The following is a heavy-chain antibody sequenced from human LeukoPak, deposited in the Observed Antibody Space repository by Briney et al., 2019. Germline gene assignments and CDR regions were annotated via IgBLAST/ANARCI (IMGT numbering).Heavy chain of an antibody. CDR2: INSDGSRT. D-gene: IGHD6-19*01. CDR1: GFTFSTYW. CDR3: ARGSLRLPDY. J-gene: IGHJ4*02. Sequence: GGSLRLSCAASGFTFSTYWMHWVRQAPGKGLVWVSRINSDGSRTSYADSVKGRFTISRDNAKNTLYLQMNSLRADDTAVYYCARGSLRLPDYWGQGTLVTVSS. V-gene: IGHV3-74*01.